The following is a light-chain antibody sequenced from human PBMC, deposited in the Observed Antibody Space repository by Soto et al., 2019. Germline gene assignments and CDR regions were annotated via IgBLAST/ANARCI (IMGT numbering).Light chain of an antibody. J-gene: IGKJ5*01. V-gene: IGKV3-11*01. CDR1: QSVSSY. CDR2: DAS. Sequence: IVLTHAPATLSLSPLERATLSFRASQSVSSYLAWYQQKPGQAPRLLIYDASNRATGIPARFSGSGSGTDFTLTISSLEPEDFAVYYCQQRSNWQITFGQGTRLEIK. CDR3: QQRSNWQIT.